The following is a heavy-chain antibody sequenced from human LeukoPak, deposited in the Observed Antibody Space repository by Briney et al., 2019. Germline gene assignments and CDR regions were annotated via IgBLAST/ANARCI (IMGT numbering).Heavy chain of an antibody. J-gene: IGHJ2*01. CDR1: GFTFSNYG. V-gene: IGHV3-33*01. CDR3: ARPSTAWSSHWYFEV. Sequence: GGALRLSCAASGFTFSNYGMHWVRQAPGKGLVWVAVIWYDGSNKYYADSVKGRFTISRDNAKNSLFLRMSSLRVEDTAVYYCARPSTAWSSHWYFEVWGRGTLVTVSS. CDR2: IWYDGSNK. D-gene: IGHD2-8*02.